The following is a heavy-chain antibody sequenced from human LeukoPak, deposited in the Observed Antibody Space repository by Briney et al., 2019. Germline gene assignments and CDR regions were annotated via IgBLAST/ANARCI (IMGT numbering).Heavy chain of an antibody. CDR1: GYTFTSYG. V-gene: IGHV1-18*01. D-gene: IGHD4-17*01. CDR3: ARVDTVNYYYNMDV. Sequence: GASVKVSCKASGYTFTSYGISWVRQAPGHGLEWMGWISTFNGHTNYAQSRQDRVTMTTDTATSTVYMELSSLTLDDTAVYYCARVDTVNYYYNMDVWGKGTPVTVSS. CDR2: ISTFNGHT. J-gene: IGHJ6*03.